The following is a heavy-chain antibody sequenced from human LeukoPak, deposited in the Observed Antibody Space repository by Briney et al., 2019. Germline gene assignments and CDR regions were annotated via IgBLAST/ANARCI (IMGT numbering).Heavy chain of an antibody. CDR3: ARGAPDGFTMVPFDY. V-gene: IGHV4-34*01. CDR2: INHSGST. D-gene: IGHD3-10*01. Sequence: PSETLSLTCAVYGGSFSGYYWSWIRQPPGKGLEWIGEINHSGSTNYNPSLKSRVTISVDTSKNQFSLKLSSVTAADTAVYYCARGAPDGFTMVPFDYWGQGTLVTVSS. CDR1: GGSFSGYY. J-gene: IGHJ4*02.